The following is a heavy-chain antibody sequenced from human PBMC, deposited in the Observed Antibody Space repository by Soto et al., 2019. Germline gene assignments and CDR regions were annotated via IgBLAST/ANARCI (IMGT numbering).Heavy chain of an antibody. J-gene: IGHJ6*02. Sequence: ASETLSLTCTVSGGSINNYYWSWIRQPPGKGLEWIGYIYYSGSTNYNPSLKSRVNISVDTSKNQVSLNLNSVTAADTAVYYCARERHSGNYGMDVSGLGTTVTGS. D-gene: IGHD6-19*01. V-gene: IGHV4-59*01. CDR2: IYYSGST. CDR1: GGSINNYY. CDR3: ARERHSGNYGMDV.